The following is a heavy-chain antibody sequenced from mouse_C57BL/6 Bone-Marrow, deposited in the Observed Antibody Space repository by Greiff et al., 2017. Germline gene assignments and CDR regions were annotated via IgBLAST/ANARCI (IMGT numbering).Heavy chain of an antibody. J-gene: IGHJ2*01. D-gene: IGHD2-4*01. CDR1: GYTFTSYW. CDR3: ARGDYDPSPTYYFDY. V-gene: IGHV1-69*01. CDR2: IDPSDSYT. Sequence: VQLQQPGAELVMPGASVKLSCKASGYTFTSYWMHWVKQRPGQGLEWIGEIDPSDSYTNYNQKFKGKSTLTVDKSSSTAYMQLSSLTSEDSAVYDCARGDYDPSPTYYFDYWGQGTTLTVSS.